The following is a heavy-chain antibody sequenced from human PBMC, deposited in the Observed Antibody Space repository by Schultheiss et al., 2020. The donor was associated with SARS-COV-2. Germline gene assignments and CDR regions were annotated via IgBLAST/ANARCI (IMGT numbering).Heavy chain of an antibody. Sequence: ASVKVSCKASGYTFTSYGISWVRQAPGQGLEWMGGIIPIFGTANYAQKLQGRVTMTTDTSTSTAYMELSRLRSDDTAVYYCATGYSSGWYATDYWGQGTLVTVSS. J-gene: IGHJ4*02. V-gene: IGHV1-18*01. CDR3: ATGYSSGWYATDY. CDR1: GYTFTSYG. D-gene: IGHD6-19*01. CDR2: IIPIFGTA.